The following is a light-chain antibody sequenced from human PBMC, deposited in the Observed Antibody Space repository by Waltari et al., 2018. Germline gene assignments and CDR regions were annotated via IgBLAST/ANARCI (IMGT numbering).Light chain of an antibody. V-gene: IGKV1-5*01. CDR2: DAS. CDR3: QQYYSIPWT. Sequence: DIQMTQSPSTLSASVGDRVTITCRASQSISSWLAWYQQKPGKAPKLLSYDASSLQSGVPSRFIGSGSGTEFTLTISSLQAEDVAVYYCQQYYSIPWTFGQGTKVEIK. CDR1: QSISSW. J-gene: IGKJ1*01.